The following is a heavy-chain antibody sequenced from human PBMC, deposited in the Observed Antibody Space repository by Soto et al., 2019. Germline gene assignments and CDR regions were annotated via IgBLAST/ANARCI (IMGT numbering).Heavy chain of an antibody. CDR2: IWYDGSNK. CDR1: GFTFSSYG. V-gene: IGHV3-33*01. Sequence: PGGSLRLSCAASGFTFSSYGMHWVRQAPGKGLEWVAVIWYDGSNKYYADSVKGRFTISRDNSKNTLYLQMNSLRAEDTAVYYCARDMNLPSIYGDPNYGMDVWGQGTTVTVSS. J-gene: IGHJ6*02. CDR3: ARDMNLPSIYGDPNYGMDV. D-gene: IGHD4-17*01.